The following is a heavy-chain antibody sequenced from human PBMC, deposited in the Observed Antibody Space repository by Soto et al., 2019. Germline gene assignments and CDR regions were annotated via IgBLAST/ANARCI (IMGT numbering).Heavy chain of an antibody. CDR2: ISSNGGST. CDR1: GFTFSSYA. D-gene: IGHD4-17*01. J-gene: IGHJ6*02. Sequence: GGSLRLSCAASGFTFSSYAMHWVRQAPGKGLEYVSAISSNGGSTYYANSVKGRFTISRDNSKNTLYLQMGSLRAEDMAVYYCARHNGATGYYYYGMDVWGQGTTVTVSS. CDR3: ARHNGATGYYYYGMDV. V-gene: IGHV3-64*01.